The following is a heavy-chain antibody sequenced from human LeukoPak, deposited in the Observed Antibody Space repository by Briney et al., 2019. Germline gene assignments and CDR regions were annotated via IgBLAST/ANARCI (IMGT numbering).Heavy chain of an antibody. V-gene: IGHV3-30-3*01. Sequence: PGGSLRLSCAASGFTFSSYAMHWVRQAPGKGLEWVAVISYDGSNKYYADSVKGRFTISRDNSKNTLYLQMNSLRAEDTAVYYCAREAAGDYDAFDIWGQGTMVTVSS. J-gene: IGHJ3*02. CDR3: AREAAGDYDAFDI. D-gene: IGHD6-13*01. CDR2: ISYDGSNK. CDR1: GFTFSSYA.